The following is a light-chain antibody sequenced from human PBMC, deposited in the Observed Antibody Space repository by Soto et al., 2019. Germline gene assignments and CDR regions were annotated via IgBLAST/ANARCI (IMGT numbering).Light chain of an antibody. CDR3: SSYAGYSNLV. Sequence: QSALTQPPSASGSPGQSVTISCTGTSSDVGDYNYVSWYQQHPGTAPKLMIYEVNKRPSGVPDRFSGSKSGNTASLTVSGLQAEDEADYYCSSYAGYSNLVFGGGTKLTVL. V-gene: IGLV2-8*01. CDR2: EVN. J-gene: IGLJ2*01. CDR1: SSDVGDYNY.